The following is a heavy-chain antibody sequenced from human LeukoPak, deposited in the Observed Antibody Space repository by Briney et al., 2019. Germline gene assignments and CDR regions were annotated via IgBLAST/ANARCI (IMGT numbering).Heavy chain of an antibody. V-gene: IGHV4-31*03. D-gene: IGHD3-16*01. CDR3: ARATLGMDWFDP. CDR1: GGSISSGGYY. CDR2: IYYSGST. Sequence: SETLSLTCTVSGGSISSGGYYWSWIRQHPGKGLEWIGYIYYSGSTYYNPSLKSRVTISVDTSKNQFSLKLSSVTAADTAVYYCARATLGMDWFDPRGQGTLVTVSS. J-gene: IGHJ5*02.